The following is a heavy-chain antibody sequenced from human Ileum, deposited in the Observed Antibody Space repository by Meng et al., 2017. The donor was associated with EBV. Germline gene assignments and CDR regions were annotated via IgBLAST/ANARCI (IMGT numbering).Heavy chain of an antibody. D-gene: IGHD3-22*01. J-gene: IGHJ4*02. CDR1: GYSISSTNW. V-gene: IGHV4-28*01. CDR3: ARNVPGTSAYYD. Sequence: VQLQAACPGLVKPSDTLSLTCAVSGYSISSTNWWGWIRQPPGKGLEWIGYIYYSGSTSYNPSLKSRVTMSVDTSKNQFSLNLNSVTAVDTAVYYCARNVPGTSAYYDWGQGTLVTVSS. CDR2: IYYSGST.